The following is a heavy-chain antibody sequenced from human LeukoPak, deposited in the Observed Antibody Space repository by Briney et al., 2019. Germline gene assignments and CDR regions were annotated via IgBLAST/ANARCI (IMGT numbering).Heavy chain of an antibody. CDR1: GGPISSSNW. V-gene: IGHV4-4*02. Sequence: PAETLSLTCAVSGGPISSSNWGSGGREPPGEGLGWIGEMYQSGSTNYNPSVKSRLTISVDKSKNHFSLKLSSVTAADTAVYYCARGTLPAAIFWGQGTLVTVSS. CDR3: ARGTLPAAIF. D-gene: IGHD2-2*01. CDR2: MYQSGST. J-gene: IGHJ4*02.